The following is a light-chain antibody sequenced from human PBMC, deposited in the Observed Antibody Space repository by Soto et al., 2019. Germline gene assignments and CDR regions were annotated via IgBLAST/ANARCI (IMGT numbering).Light chain of an antibody. CDR1: QSLVHDNGDTY. Sequence: EIVMTQTPLSSRVTLGQPASISCRSSQSLVHDNGDTYLNWFLQRPGQPPRLLIYKISKRLSGVPDRFTGSGAGTDFTLRISRVEAEDVGVYYCIQATHFPRTFGQGTKVE. J-gene: IGKJ1*01. V-gene: IGKV2-24*01. CDR3: IQATHFPRT. CDR2: KIS.